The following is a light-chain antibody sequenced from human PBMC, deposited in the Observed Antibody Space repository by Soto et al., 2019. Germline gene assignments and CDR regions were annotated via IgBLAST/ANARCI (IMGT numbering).Light chain of an antibody. Sequence: EIVMTQSPATLSVSPGERATFSCRASQSVSSNLAWYQQKPGQAPRLLIYGASTRATGIPDRFSGSGSGTDFTLTIRRLEPEDFAVYYCQQYNNWPPVTFGQGTKVDIK. CDR1: QSVSSN. J-gene: IGKJ1*01. CDR2: GAS. V-gene: IGKV3D-15*01. CDR3: QQYNNWPPVT.